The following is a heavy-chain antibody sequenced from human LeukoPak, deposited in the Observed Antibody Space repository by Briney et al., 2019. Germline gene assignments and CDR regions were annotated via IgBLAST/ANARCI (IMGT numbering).Heavy chain of an antibody. V-gene: IGHV1-69*05. Sequence: GGSVKVSCKASGGTFSSYAISWVRQAPGQGLEWMGGIIPIFGTANYAQKFQGRVTITRNTSISTAYMELSSLRSEDTAVYYCARAAGSGWSSYYYYYMDVWGKGTTVTVSS. J-gene: IGHJ6*03. CDR1: GGTFSSYA. D-gene: IGHD6-19*01. CDR3: ARAAGSGWSSYYYYYMDV. CDR2: IIPIFGTA.